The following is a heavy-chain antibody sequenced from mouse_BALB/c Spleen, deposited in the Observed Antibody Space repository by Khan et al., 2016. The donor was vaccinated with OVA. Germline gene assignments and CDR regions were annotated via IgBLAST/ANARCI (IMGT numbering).Heavy chain of an antibody. Sequence: EVQLQESGPGLVKPSQSLSLTCTVTGYSITSDYAWNWIRQFPGNKLEWMGYISYSGRTSYNPSLKSRISIPPDTSKNQFFLQLNSVTTENTATYYCARSVTITTVVATDFDYWGQGTTLTVSS. CDR1: GYSITSDYA. CDR2: ISYSGRT. CDR3: ARSVTITTVVATDFDY. V-gene: IGHV3-2*02. D-gene: IGHD1-1*01. J-gene: IGHJ2*01.